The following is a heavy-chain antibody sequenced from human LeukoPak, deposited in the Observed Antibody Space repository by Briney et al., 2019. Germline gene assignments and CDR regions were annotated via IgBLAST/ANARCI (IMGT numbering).Heavy chain of an antibody. D-gene: IGHD1-1*01. V-gene: IGHV1-2*02. Sequence: ASVKVSCKASGYTFTGYYMHWVRQAPGQGLEWMGWINPNSGGTNYAQKFRGRATMTRDTSISTAYMELTRLRSDDTAVYYCARGSMENPNWFDPWGQGTLVTVSS. J-gene: IGHJ5*02. CDR1: GYTFTGYY. CDR2: INPNSGGT. CDR3: ARGSMENPNWFDP.